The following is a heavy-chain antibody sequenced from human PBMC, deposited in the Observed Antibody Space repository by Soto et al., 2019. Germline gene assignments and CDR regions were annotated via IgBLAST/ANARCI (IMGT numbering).Heavy chain of an antibody. CDR3: ARMPTLYGDYDDY. D-gene: IGHD4-17*01. Sequence: QVQLVQSGAEVKKPGGSVKVSGKASGYTFASYDINWVRQATGQGLEWMGWMNPNSGNTGYAQKFQGRVTMTRNTSISTAYMELSSLRSEDTAVYYCARMPTLYGDYDDYWGQGTLVTVSS. J-gene: IGHJ4*02. V-gene: IGHV1-8*01. CDR1: GYTFASYD. CDR2: MNPNSGNT.